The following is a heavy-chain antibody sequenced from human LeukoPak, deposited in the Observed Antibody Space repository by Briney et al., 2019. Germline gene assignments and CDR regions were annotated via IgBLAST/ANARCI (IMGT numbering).Heavy chain of an antibody. CDR1: GYTFTGYY. CDR3: ATYSGPLGY. V-gene: IGHV1-2*02. Sequence: ASVKVSCKASGYTFTGYYVHWVRQAPGQGLEWMGWINPNSAGTQYAQKSQGRVTMTRDTSSSTACMELSRLKSDDTAVYYCATYSGPLGYWGQGTLVTVSS. CDR2: INPNSAGT. D-gene: IGHD6-19*01. J-gene: IGHJ4*02.